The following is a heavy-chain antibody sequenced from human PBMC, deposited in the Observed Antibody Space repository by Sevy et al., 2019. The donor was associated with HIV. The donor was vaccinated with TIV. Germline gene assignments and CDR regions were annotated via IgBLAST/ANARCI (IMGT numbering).Heavy chain of an antibody. CDR1: GFTFSSYA. CDR3: AKEEAFGYYYYYGMDV. CDR2: ISYDGSNK. Sequence: GGSLRLSCAASGFTFSSYAMDWVRQAPRRGLEWVAVISYDGSNKYYADSVKGRFTISRDNSKNTLYLQMNSLRAEDMAVYYCAKEEAFGYYYYYGMDVWGQGTTVTVSS. V-gene: IGHV3-30-3*01. J-gene: IGHJ6*02. D-gene: IGHD3-10*01.